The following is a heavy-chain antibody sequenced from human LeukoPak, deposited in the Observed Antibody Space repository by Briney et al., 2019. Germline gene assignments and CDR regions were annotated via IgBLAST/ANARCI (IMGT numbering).Heavy chain of an antibody. V-gene: IGHV1-69*04. D-gene: IGHD3-10*01. CDR2: IIPILGIA. CDR3: AREVVMVRGVIIYDY. Sequence: ASVKVSCKASGGTFSSYAISWVRQAPGQGLEWMGRIIPILGIANYAQKFQGRVTITADTSTSTAYMELSSLRSEDTAVYYCAREVVMVRGVIIYDYWGQGTLVTVSS. CDR1: GGTFSSYA. J-gene: IGHJ4*02.